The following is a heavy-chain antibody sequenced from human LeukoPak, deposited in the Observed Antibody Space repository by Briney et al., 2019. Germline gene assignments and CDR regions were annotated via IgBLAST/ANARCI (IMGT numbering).Heavy chain of an antibody. Sequence: PGGSLRLSCAASGFTFSSYGMSWVRQAPGKGLEWVSAISGSGGSTYYADSVKGRFTISRDNSKNTLYLQMNSLRAEDTAVYYCARSLGGDYGSGRPFKIYYYYYMDVWGKGTTVTVSS. D-gene: IGHD3-10*01. CDR1: GFTFSSYG. CDR2: ISGSGGST. J-gene: IGHJ6*03. V-gene: IGHV3-23*01. CDR3: ARSLGGDYGSGRPFKIYYYYYMDV.